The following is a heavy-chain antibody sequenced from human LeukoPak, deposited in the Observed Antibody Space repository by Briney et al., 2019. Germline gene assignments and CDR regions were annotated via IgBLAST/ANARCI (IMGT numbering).Heavy chain of an antibody. V-gene: IGHV3-23*01. CDR1: GFTFSNYG. CDR3: VKARMPHCGTDCLES. CDR2: IIGSGGGA. J-gene: IGHJ4*02. Sequence: PGGSLSLSCAASGFTFSNYGMSWVRQAPGKGLEWVSVIIGSGGGAYYADSVKGRFTISRDNSKNTVYLQMNSLRAEDTAVYYCVKARMPHCGTDCLESWGQGTLVTVSS. D-gene: IGHD2-21*02.